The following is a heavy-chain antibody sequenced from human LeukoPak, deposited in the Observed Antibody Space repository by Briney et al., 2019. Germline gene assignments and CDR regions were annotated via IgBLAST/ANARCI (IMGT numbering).Heavy chain of an antibody. V-gene: IGHV4-4*07. J-gene: IGHJ4*02. Sequence: SETLSLTCSVSGGSINIYYWSWIRQPAGKGLEWIGRIHSSGNTNYNPSLKSRVTMSVDRSSNQFSLDLTSVTAADTAIYYCAREIETQTYYYDSGTIYFDQWSQGSLVTVSS. CDR2: IHSSGNT. D-gene: IGHD3-10*01. CDR1: GGSINIYY. CDR3: AREIETQTYYYDSGTIYFDQ.